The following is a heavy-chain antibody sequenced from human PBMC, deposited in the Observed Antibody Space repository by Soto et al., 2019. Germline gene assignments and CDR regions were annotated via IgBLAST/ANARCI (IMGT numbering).Heavy chain of an antibody. CDR1: GFTFSSYG. CDR2: ISYDGSNK. D-gene: IGHD3-3*01. V-gene: IGHV3-30*18. CDR3: AKDGAPDVEMPTIFFDY. J-gene: IGHJ4*02. Sequence: GGSLRLSCAASGFTFSSYGMHWVRQAPGKGLEWVAVISYDGSNKYYADSVKGRFTISRDNSKNTLYLQMNSLRAEDTAVYYCAKDGAPDVEMPTIFFDYWGQGTLVTVSS.